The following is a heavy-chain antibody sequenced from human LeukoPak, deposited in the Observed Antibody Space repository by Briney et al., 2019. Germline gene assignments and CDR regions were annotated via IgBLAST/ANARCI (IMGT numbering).Heavy chain of an antibody. CDR2: IYYSGST. V-gene: IGHV4-39*07. CDR1: GGSISSYY. J-gene: IGHJ4*02. CDR3: ARAGSSSIRWSYFDY. Sequence: KASETLSLTCTVSGGSISSYYWGWIRQPPGKGLEWIGSIYYSGSTYYNPSLKSRVTISVDTSKNQFSLKLSSVTAADTAVYYCARAGSSSIRWSYFDYWGQGTLVTVSS. D-gene: IGHD6-6*01.